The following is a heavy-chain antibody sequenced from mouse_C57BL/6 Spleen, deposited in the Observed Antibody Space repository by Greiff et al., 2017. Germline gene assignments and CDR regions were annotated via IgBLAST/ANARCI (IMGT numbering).Heavy chain of an antibody. J-gene: IGHJ3*01. D-gene: IGHD2-4*01. Sequence: VQLQQSGPVLVKPGASVKMSCKASGYTFTDYYMNWVKQSHGKSLEWIGVINPYNGGTSYNQKFKGKATLTVDKSSSTAYMELNSLTSEDSAVYYCGYDYDGFAYCGQGTLVTVSA. CDR1: GYTFTDYY. CDR3: GYDYDGFAY. CDR2: INPYNGGT. V-gene: IGHV1-19*01.